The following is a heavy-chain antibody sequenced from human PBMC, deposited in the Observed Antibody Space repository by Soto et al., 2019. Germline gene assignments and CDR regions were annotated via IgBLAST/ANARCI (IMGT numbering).Heavy chain of an antibody. J-gene: IGHJ4*02. CDR2: IYSGGYT. Sequence: EVQLVESGGGLIQPGGSLRLSCAVSGFTVSNNYMSWVRQAPGKGLEGVSVIYSGGYTAYGDSVKGRFTISRDNSKNTLYFQIKGLGGDGTGLYSGGTPPGGGGYWGQGTLVTVSS. D-gene: IGHD3-16*01. CDR1: GFTVSNNY. CDR3: GTPPGGGGY. V-gene: IGHV3-53*01.